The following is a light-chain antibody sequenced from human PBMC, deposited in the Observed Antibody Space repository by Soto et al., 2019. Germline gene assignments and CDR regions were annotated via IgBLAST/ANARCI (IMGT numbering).Light chain of an antibody. Sequence: QAVVTQPPSVSGTPGQRVTISCSGSSSNIGTNYVYWYKQLPGTAPKLLIYCNDQRPSGVPDRLSGSKSGTSASLAISGLRSEDEADYYCATRDNSLSRWVFGGGTKLTVL. CDR1: SSNIGTNY. CDR3: ATRDNSLSRWV. J-gene: IGLJ3*02. V-gene: IGLV1-47*02. CDR2: CND.